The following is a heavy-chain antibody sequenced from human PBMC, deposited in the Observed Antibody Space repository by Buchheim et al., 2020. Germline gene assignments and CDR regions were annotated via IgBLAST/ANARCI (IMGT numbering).Heavy chain of an antibody. Sequence: QVQLQESGPGLVKPSETLSLTCTVSGGSVTSTSYYWGWIRQPPGKGLEWIGFVYYNGPTYYNPSLKSRVTISIDTSKNQFSLKLYSVTAADTAVYYCARTYSSRDDYWGQGIL. V-gene: IGHV4-61*01. J-gene: IGHJ4*02. D-gene: IGHD6-13*01. CDR2: VYYNGPT. CDR1: GGSVTSTSYY. CDR3: ARTYSSRDDY.